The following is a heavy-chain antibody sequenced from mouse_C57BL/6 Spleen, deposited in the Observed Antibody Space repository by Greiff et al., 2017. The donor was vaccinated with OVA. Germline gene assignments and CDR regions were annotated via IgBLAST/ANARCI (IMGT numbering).Heavy chain of an antibody. D-gene: IGHD2-5*01. CDR1: GYTFTSYG. V-gene: IGHV1-81*01. CDR3: ASYSNFFDY. Sequence: VHLVESGAELARPGASVKLSCKASGYTFTSYGISWVKQRTGQGLEWIGEIYPRSGNTYYNEKFKGKATLTADKSSSTAYMELRSLTSEDSAVYFCASYSNFFDYWGQGTTLTVSS. CDR2: IYPRSGNT. J-gene: IGHJ2*01.